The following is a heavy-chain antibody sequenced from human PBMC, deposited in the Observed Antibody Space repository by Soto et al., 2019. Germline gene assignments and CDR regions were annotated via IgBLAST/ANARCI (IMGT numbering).Heavy chain of an antibody. CDR2: IYYSGST. CDR3: ARRRIPLWYPFDY. V-gene: IGHV4-59*01. CDR1: GGSISSYY. Sequence: QVQLQESGPGLVKPSETLSLTCTASGGSISSYYWCWIRQPPGKGLEWIGYIYYSGSTNYKPSLKVRVTISVDTSKNKCSLKLSFVTAADTAVDYCARRRIPLWYPFDYWGQGTLVTVSS. J-gene: IGHJ4*02. D-gene: IGHD5-18*01.